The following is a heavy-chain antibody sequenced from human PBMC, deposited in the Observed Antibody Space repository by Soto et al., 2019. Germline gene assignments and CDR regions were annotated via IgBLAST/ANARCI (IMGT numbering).Heavy chain of an antibody. D-gene: IGHD3-10*01. Sequence: ASVKVSCKTSGYTFTSYGVTWVRQAPGQGLEWIAWISVQTGKTKYADGLQGRITLTTDTSTSTAYLELRSLRSDDTAVYYCARPSTPGWFDPWGQGTLVTVS. V-gene: IGHV1-18*01. CDR1: GYTFTSYG. CDR2: ISVQTGKT. CDR3: ARPSTPGWFDP. J-gene: IGHJ5*02.